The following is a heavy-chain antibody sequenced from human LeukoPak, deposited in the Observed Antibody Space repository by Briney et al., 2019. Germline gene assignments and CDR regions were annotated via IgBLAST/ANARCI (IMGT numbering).Heavy chain of an antibody. CDR3: ARWETTGNFDY. J-gene: IGHJ4*02. Sequence: SETLSLTCTVSGGSISSGGYYCSWIRQPPGKGLEWIGEINHSGSTNYNPSLKSRVTISVDTSKNQFSLKLSSVTAADTAVYYCARWETTGNFDYWGQGTLVTVSS. D-gene: IGHD4-17*01. CDR2: INHSGST. CDR1: GGSISSGGYY. V-gene: IGHV4-61*08.